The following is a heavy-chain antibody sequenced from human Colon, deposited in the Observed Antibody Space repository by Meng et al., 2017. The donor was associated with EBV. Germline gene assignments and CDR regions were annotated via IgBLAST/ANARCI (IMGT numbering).Heavy chain of an antibody. Sequence: VQYGPGVTDPGATVKVSCKASDYPFTGYGVSWVRQAPGQGLEWMAWLGAHDGDTSHAPKFQGRVTVSADRPTATAYMELRSLRSDDTAVYYCARGTPGRSYSDYWGQGTLVTVSS. J-gene: IGHJ4*02. CDR3: ARGTPGRSYSDY. D-gene: IGHD3-10*01. V-gene: IGHV1-18*01. CDR2: LGAHDGDT. CDR1: DYPFTGYG.